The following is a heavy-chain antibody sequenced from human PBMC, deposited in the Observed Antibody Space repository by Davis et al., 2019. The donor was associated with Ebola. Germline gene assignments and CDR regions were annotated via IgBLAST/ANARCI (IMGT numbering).Heavy chain of an antibody. J-gene: IGHJ4*02. CDR3: ARLLGPFDY. CDR1: GFTFSSYS. V-gene: IGHV3-7*01. CDR2: IKQDGSEK. Sequence: GESLKISCAASGFTFSSYSMSWVRQAPGKGLEWVANIKQDGSEKYYVDSVKGRFTISRDNSKNTLYLQMNSLRAEDTAVYYCARLLGPFDYWGQGTLVTVSS.